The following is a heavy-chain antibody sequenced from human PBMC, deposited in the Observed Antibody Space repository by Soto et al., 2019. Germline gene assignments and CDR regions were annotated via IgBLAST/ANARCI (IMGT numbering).Heavy chain of an antibody. V-gene: IGHV4-39*01. J-gene: IGHJ5*02. CDR3: ARLGKYSSSWYVPTGWFDP. D-gene: IGHD6-13*01. Sequence: TLSLTCTVSGGSISSSSYYWGWIRQPPGKGLEWIGSIYYSGSTYYNPSLKSRVTISVDTSKNQFSLKLSSVTAADTAVYYCARLGKYSSSWYVPTGWFDPWGQGTLVTVSS. CDR2: IYYSGST. CDR1: GGSISSSSYY.